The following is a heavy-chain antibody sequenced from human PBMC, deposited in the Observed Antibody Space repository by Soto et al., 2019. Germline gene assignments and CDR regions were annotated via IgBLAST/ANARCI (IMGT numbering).Heavy chain of an antibody. CDR3: ARGRRKDPLYYYGSGRLTDHQYWFDP. Sequence: SETLSLTCAVYGGSFSGYYWSWIRQPPGKGLEWIGEINHSGSTNYNPSLKSRVTISVDTSKNQFSLKLSSVTAADTAVYYCARGRRKDPLYYYGSGRLTDHQYWFDPWGQGTLVTVSS. CDR2: INHSGST. J-gene: IGHJ5*02. D-gene: IGHD3-10*01. CDR1: GGSFSGYY. V-gene: IGHV4-34*01.